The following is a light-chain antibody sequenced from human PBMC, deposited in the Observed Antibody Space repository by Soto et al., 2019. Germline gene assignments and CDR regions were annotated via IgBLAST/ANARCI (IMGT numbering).Light chain of an antibody. CDR1: SSNIGAGYD. CDR2: GNS. Sequence: QAVVTQPPSVSGAPGQRVTISCTGSSSNIGAGYDVHWYQQLPGTAPKLLIYGNSNRPSGVPDRFSGSKSGTSASLAITGLQAEDEADYYCQSYDSSLSAPVFGTGTKVTFL. V-gene: IGLV1-40*01. J-gene: IGLJ1*01. CDR3: QSYDSSLSAPV.